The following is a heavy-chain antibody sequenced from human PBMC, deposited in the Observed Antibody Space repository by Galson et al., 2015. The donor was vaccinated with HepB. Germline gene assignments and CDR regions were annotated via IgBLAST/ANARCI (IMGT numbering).Heavy chain of an antibody. V-gene: IGHV4-4*02. CDR1: GGSISDSHW. CDR2: IYHSGST. J-gene: IGHJ4*02. Sequence: SETLSLTCAVSGGSISDSHWWSWVRQPPGKGLEWIWEIYHSGSTNYNPSLKSRVTISVDKSKNQFSLKLTSVTAADTAVYYCARVTTGRGFGESRGVVDYWGQGTLVTVSS. CDR3: ARVTTGRGFGESRGVVDY. D-gene: IGHD3-10*01.